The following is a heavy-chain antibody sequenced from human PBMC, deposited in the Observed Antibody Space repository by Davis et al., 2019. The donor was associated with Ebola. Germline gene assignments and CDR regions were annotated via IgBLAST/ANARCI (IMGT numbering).Heavy chain of an antibody. D-gene: IGHD3-10*01. Sequence: PGGSLRLSCAVSEFTFSNYWMSWVRQAPGKGLEWVAHIKEDGSVKSYVDSVKGRFTISRDNARNSLYLQINSLSAEDTAVYYCARNKLGVIGFDVWGQGTMVTVSS. CDR1: EFTFSNYW. V-gene: IGHV3-7*03. CDR3: ARNKLGVIGFDV. J-gene: IGHJ3*01. CDR2: IKEDGSVK.